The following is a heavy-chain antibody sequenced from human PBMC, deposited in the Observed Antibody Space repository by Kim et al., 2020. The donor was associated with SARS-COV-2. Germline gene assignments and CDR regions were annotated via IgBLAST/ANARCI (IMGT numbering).Heavy chain of an antibody. D-gene: IGHD2-8*02. CDR1: GFTFSNYA. J-gene: IGHJ4*02. CDR3: VGRHGLVVYFDY. Sequence: GGSLRLSCAASGFTFSNYAMSWVRQAPGKGLEWVSFIYGDSSATYYVDSVKGRFTISRDNSKNTLYLLMNSLRVEDTAEFYCVGRHGLVVYFDYWGQG. CDR2: IYGDSSAT. V-gene: IGHV3-23*03.